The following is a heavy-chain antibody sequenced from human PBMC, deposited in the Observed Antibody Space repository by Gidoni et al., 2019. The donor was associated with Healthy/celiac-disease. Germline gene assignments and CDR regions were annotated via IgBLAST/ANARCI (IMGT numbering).Heavy chain of an antibody. J-gene: IGHJ6*02. CDR3: ARDGGHSGYDWDYYYYGMDV. Sequence: EVQLVESGGGLVQPGGSLRLSCAASGFTFSSYSMHWVRQAPGKGLAWVSYISSSSSTIYYADSVKGRFTISRDNAKNSLYLQMNSLRAEDTAVYYCARDGGHSGYDWDYYYYGMDVWGQGTTVTVSS. V-gene: IGHV3-48*01. D-gene: IGHD5-12*01. CDR2: ISSSSSTI. CDR1: GFTFSSYS.